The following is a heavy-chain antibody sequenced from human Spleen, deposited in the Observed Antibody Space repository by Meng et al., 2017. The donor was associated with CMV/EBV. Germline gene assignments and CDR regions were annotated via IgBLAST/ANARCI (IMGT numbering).Heavy chain of an antibody. CDR2: INWTGGRT. D-gene: IGHD2-21*01. CDR3: ARVYCGGDCLYYYYYYGMDV. CDR1: GFTFEDYG. Sequence: GESLKISCAASGFTFEDYGMSWVRQAPGKGLEWVSGINWTGGRTYYADSVKGRFTISRDTAKNSLYLQMNSLRAEDTAFYYCARVYCGGDCLYYYYYYGMDVWGQGTTVTVSS. V-gene: IGHV3-20*04. J-gene: IGHJ6*02.